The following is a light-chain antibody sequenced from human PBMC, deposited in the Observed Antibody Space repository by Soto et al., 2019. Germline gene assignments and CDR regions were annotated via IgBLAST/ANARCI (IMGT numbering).Light chain of an antibody. CDR2: AVS. V-gene: IGKV3-15*01. Sequence: EIMMTQSPGTLSASPGETATLSCRASQSVYSNLAWYQQKPGQAPRLLIYAVSTRAIVIPARFSGGGSGTEFTLTISSLQSEDYSVYYCQQYNKWPLTFGQGTKVEIK. CDR1: QSVYSN. J-gene: IGKJ1*01. CDR3: QQYNKWPLT.